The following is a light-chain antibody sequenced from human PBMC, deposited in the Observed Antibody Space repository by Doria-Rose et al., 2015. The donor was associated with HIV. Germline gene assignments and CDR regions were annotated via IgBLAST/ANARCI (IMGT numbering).Light chain of an antibody. CDR1: QSLVNSDGKTY. CDR2: DVS. CDR3: MQTILLPFT. J-gene: IGKJ3*01. Sequence: MTQSPLSLSVTPGQPASISCRSSQSLVNSDGKTYLYWYLQKPGQSPQLLIYDVSNRFSGVPDRFSGSGSGTDFTLKISRVEPEDFGVYYCMQTILLPFTFGPGTTVDIK. V-gene: IGKV2D-29*02.